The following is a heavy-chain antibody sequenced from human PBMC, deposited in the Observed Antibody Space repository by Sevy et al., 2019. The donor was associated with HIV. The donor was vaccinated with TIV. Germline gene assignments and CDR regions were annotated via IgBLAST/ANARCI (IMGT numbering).Heavy chain of an antibody. D-gene: IGHD3-10*01. CDR1: GFSISSDYY. CDR2: IYDGGST. J-gene: IGHJ4*02. Sequence: SETLSLTCTVSGFSISSDYYWGWIRQPPGKGLEWIGSIYDGGSTYYNPSLKSRVTISIDTSKNQFSLKLSSVTAADTAVYDCARDYYGSGSYYEFVYWGQGTLVTVSS. CDR3: ARDYYGSGSYYEFVY. V-gene: IGHV4-38-2*02.